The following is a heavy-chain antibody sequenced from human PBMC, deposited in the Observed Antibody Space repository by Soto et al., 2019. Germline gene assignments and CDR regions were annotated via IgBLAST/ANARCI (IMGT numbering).Heavy chain of an antibody. CDR1: GFTFSSFW. CDR3: VRDRSGSYLEGFDY. J-gene: IGHJ4*02. Sequence: EVQLVESGGGLVQLGGSRRLSCAASGFTFSSFWMTGVRQVPGKGLGWVANIKQDGSEKYYVDSVKGGFTISRDNARNSLFLEMKSLRSEDTAVYSCVRDRSGSYLEGFDYWGQGTLVTVSS. CDR2: IKQDGSEK. V-gene: IGHV3-7*01. D-gene: IGHD1-26*01.